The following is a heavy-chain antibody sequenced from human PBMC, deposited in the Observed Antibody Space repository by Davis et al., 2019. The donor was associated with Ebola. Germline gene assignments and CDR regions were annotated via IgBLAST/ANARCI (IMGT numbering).Heavy chain of an antibody. Sequence: ASVKVSCKASGYTFTSYDINWVRQATGQGLEWMGWMNPNSGNTGYAQKFQGRVTMTRNTSISTAYMEVSSLRSEDTAVYYCARAPTWSQINYYGFDYWGQGTLVTVSS. D-gene: IGHD3-22*01. V-gene: IGHV1-8*01. CDR1: GYTFTSYD. CDR3: ARAPTWSQINYYGFDY. J-gene: IGHJ4*02. CDR2: MNPNSGNT.